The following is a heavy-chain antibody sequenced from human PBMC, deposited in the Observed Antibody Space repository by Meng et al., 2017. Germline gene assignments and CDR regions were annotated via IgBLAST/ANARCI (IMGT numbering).Heavy chain of an antibody. D-gene: IGHD6-19*01. V-gene: IGHV1-2*06. CDR2: INPNSGGT. CDR1: GYTLTGYY. CDR3: AREIAVAGNVYLDY. J-gene: IGHJ4*02. Sequence: QWRWVRAGAGGMQPGASLKVSCKAAGYTLTGYYMHWVRQAPGQGLEWMGRINPNSGGTNYAQKFQGRVTMTRDTSISTAYMELSRLRSDDTAVYYCAREIAVAGNVYLDYWGQETLVTVSS.